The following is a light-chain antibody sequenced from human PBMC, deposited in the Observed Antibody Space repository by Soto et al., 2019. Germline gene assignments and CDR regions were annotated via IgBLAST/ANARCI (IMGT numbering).Light chain of an antibody. J-gene: IGLJ2*01. CDR3: SSYAGSNKLL. Sequence: QSALTQPPSASGSPGQSVTISCTGTSSDVGGYNYVSWYQQHPGKAPKLMIYEVSKRPSGVPDRFSGSKSGNTASLTVSGLQAEDEAGYYCSSYAGSNKLLFGGGTQLTVL. CDR2: EVS. V-gene: IGLV2-8*01. CDR1: SSDVGGYNY.